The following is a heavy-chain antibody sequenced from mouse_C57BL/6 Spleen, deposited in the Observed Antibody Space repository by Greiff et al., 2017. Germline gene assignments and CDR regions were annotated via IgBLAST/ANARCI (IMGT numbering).Heavy chain of an antibody. Sequence: EVMLVESGGGLVKPGGSLKLSCAASGFTFSDYGMHWVRQAPEKGLEWVAYISSGSSTIYYADTVKGRFTISRDNAKNTLFLQMTSLRSEDTAMYYCARPAYYRDAMDYWGQGTSVTVSS. CDR2: ISSGSSTI. CDR1: GFTFSDYG. V-gene: IGHV5-17*01. CDR3: ARPAYYRDAMDY. D-gene: IGHD2-12*01. J-gene: IGHJ4*01.